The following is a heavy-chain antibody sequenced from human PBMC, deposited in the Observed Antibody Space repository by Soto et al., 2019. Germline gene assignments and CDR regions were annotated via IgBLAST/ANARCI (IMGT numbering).Heavy chain of an antibody. CDR3: AHRRRYYDSSGYYYLDY. CDR2: IYWDDDK. J-gene: IGHJ4*02. D-gene: IGHD3-22*01. V-gene: IGHV2-5*02. Sequence: QITLKESGPTLVKPTQTLTLTCTFSGFSLSTSGVGVVWIRQHPGKDIERIALIYWDDDKRSSPSLKIRLTITKDTSKNQVVLTMTTMDPVDTATYYCAHRRRYYDSSGYYYLDYWGQGTLVTVSS. CDR1: GFSLSTSGVG.